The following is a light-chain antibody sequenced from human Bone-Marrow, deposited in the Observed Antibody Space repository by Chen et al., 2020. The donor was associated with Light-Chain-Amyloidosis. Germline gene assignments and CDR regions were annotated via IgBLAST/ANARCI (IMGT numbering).Light chain of an antibody. Sequence: SALTPPAPVSGSPGPSITTPSTRTSSDVGGDNHVSWYQQHPDKAPKLMIYEVTNRPSWVPDRFSGSKSDNTASLTISGLQTEDEADYFCSSYTITNTLVFGSGTRVTVL. J-gene: IGLJ1*01. V-gene: IGLV2-14*01. CDR3: SSYTITNTLV. CDR2: EVT. CDR1: SSDVGGDNH.